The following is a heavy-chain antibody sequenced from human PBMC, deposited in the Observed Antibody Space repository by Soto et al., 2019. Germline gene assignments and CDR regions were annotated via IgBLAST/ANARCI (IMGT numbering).Heavy chain of an antibody. D-gene: IGHD3-22*01. J-gene: IGHJ3*02. V-gene: IGHV4-59*01. CDR1: GGSISSYY. CDR3: ARGRITTIVVGDDAFDI. Sequence: PSETLSLTCTVSGGSISSYYWSWIRQPPGKGLEWIGYIYYSGSTNYNPSLKSRVTISVDTSKNQFSLKLSSVTAADTAVYYCARGRITTIVVGDDAFDIWGQGTMVTVSS. CDR2: IYYSGST.